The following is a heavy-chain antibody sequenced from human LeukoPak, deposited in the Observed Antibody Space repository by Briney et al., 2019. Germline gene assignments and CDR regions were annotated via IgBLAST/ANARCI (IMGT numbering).Heavy chain of an antibody. Sequence: SETLSLTCAVSGGXISSDNCWSWVRQPPGKGLEGGGEIHQSGRTNYNPSLKGRVTITVDKSKSQFSLKLGSVTAADTAVYYCARRNYYDSTGYYNNWGRGTLVTVSS. CDR3: ARRNYYDSTGYYNN. J-gene: IGHJ4*02. CDR2: IHQSGRT. V-gene: IGHV4-4*02. D-gene: IGHD3-22*01. CDR1: GGXISSDNC.